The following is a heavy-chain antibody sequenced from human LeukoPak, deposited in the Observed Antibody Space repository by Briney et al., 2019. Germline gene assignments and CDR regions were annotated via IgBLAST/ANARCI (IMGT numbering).Heavy chain of an antibody. D-gene: IGHD6-13*01. V-gene: IGHV3-30*18. CDR3: AKERGAAAATVYFDY. Sequence: PGGSLRLSCAASGFTFDDYGMHWGRQAAGKGLKWVAVISFHGSNKNYADSVKGRFTISRDNSKNTVYLQMNSLRAEDTAVYYCAKERGAAAATVYFDYWGQGTQVTVSS. J-gene: IGHJ4*02. CDR2: ISFHGSNK. CDR1: GFTFDDYG.